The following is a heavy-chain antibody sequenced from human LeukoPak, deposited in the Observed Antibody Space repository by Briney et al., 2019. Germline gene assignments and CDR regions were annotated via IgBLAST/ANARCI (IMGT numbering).Heavy chain of an antibody. D-gene: IGHD6-13*01. CDR2: IYYSGST. CDR1: GGSISSYY. Sequence: SETLSLTCTVSGGSISSYYWSWIRQPPGKGLEWIGYIYYSGSTNYNPSLKSRVTISVDTSKNQFSLKLSSVTAADTAVYYCARDASWFNYWGQGTLVTVSA. V-gene: IGHV4-59*01. CDR3: ARDASWFNY. J-gene: IGHJ4*02.